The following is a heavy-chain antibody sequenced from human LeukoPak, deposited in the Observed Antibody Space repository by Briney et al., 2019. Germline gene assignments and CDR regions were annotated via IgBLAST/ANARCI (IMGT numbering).Heavy chain of an antibody. CDR3: ARVRCSSNSCFPHY. V-gene: IGHV3-7*01. D-gene: IGHD2-2*01. CDR2: IKQDGSDK. J-gene: IGHJ4*02. CDR1: GFTLSTYW. Sequence: GGSLRLSCAASGFTLSTYWMSWVRQAPGKGREWVANIKQDGSDKYYVDPVKGRFTIPRDNAKNSLFLRMNSLRAEDTAVYYCARVRCSSNSCFPHYGGQGPL.